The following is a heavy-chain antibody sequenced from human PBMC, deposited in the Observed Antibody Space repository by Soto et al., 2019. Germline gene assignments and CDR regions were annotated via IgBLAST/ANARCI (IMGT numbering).Heavy chain of an antibody. CDR1: GFTLSSYV. V-gene: IGHV3-30*18. J-gene: IGHJ6*02. D-gene: IGHD1-1*01. Sequence: QVQLVESGGGVVQPGRSLRLSCAASGFTLSSYVIHWVRQAPGKGLEWVAVISYDGSNKYYVDSVRGRFTISRDSSKNTLYLQMNGLSAEDTSVYYCAKEVYLGGTTGYHDYYGMAVWGQGTTVTVSS. CDR3: AKEVYLGGTTGYHDYYGMAV. CDR2: ISYDGSNK.